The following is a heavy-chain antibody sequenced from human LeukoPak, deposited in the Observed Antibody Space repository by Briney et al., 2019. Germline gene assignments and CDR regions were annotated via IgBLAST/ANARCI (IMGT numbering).Heavy chain of an antibody. CDR3: ATLDPGDGHWYFDL. D-gene: IGHD3-16*01. J-gene: IGHJ2*01. V-gene: IGHV5-51*01. Sequence: GESLKISCKDSGYRFTSYWIGWVRQMPGKGLEWMEIIYPGDSDTRYSPSFQGQVTISADKSISTAYLQWSSLKASDTAMYYCATLDPGDGHWYFDLWGRGTLVTVSS. CDR2: IYPGDSDT. CDR1: GYRFTSYW.